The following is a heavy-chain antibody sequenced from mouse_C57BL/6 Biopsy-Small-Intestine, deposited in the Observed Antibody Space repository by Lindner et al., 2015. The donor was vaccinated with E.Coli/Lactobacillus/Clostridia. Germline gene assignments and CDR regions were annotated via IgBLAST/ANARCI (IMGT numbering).Heavy chain of an antibody. CDR2: IDPETGGT. D-gene: IGHD2-5*01. V-gene: IGHV1-15*01. Sequence: VQLQESGAELVRPGASVTLSCKASGYTFTDYEMHWVKQTPVHGLEWIGAIDPETGGTAYNQKFKGKAILTADKSSSTAYMELRSLTSEDSAVYYCTRGAYYSNYDFDYWGQGTTLTVSS. CDR3: TRGAYYSNYDFDY. CDR1: GYTFTDYE. J-gene: IGHJ2*01.